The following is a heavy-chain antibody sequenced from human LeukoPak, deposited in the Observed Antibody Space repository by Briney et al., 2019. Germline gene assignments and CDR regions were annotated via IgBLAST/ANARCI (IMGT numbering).Heavy chain of an antibody. CDR1: GGSISSGSYY. J-gene: IGHJ3*02. Sequence: SETLSLTCTVSGGSISSGSYYWSWIRQPAGKGLEWIGRIYTSGSTNYNPSLKSRVTISVDTSKNQFSLKLSSVTAADTAVYYCARDGPGAFDIWDQGTMVTVSS. CDR3: ARDGPGAFDI. V-gene: IGHV4-61*02. CDR2: IYTSGST.